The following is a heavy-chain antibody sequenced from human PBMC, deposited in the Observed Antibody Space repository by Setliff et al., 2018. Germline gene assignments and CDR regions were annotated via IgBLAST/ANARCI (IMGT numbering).Heavy chain of an antibody. CDR1: GFTFSSYSFNKYW. D-gene: IGHD7-27*01. V-gene: IGHV3-74*01. Sequence: GGSLRLSCAASGFTFSSYSFNKYWMYWVRQAPGKGLEWVSRINGDATIAHYADSVKGRFTISRDNARNALYLQMVSLRGEDTGVYFCAALDWGENFYNVDVWGRGTTVTVSS. J-gene: IGHJ6*03. CDR3: AALDWGENFYNVDV. CDR2: INGDATIA.